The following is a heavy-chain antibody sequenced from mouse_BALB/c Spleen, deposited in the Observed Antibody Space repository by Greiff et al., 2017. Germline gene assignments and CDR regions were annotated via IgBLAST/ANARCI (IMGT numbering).Heavy chain of an antibody. Sequence: EVKLMESGGGLVKPGGSLKLSCAASGFTFSSYAMSWVRQSPEKRLEWVAEISSGGSYTYYPDTVTGRFTISRDNAKNTLYLEMSSLRSEDTAMYYCARGYGSSWGQGTLVTVSA. CDR3: ARGYGSS. J-gene: IGHJ3*01. CDR1: GFTFSSYA. CDR2: ISSGGSYT. D-gene: IGHD1-1*01. V-gene: IGHV5-9-4*01.